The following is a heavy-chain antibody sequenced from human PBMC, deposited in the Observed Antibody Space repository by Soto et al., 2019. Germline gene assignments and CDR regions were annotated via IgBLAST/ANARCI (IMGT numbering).Heavy chain of an antibody. V-gene: IGHV1-69*02. CDR2: IIPILGIA. J-gene: IGHJ3*02. Sequence: QVQLVQSGAEVKKPGSSVTVSCKSSRGTFNTYTISWVRHAPGQAREWMGRIIPILGIAKYAQKFQGRVKLTADKSTSTAYMELSSVRSEDTAVYYCAMEIAVDVKTSDVFDIWGQGTMVTVSS. D-gene: IGHD6-19*01. CDR1: RGTFNTYT. CDR3: AMEIAVDVKTSDVFDI.